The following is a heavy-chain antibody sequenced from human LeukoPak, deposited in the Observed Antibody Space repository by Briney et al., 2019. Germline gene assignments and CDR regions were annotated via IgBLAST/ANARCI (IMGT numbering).Heavy chain of an antibody. CDR3: ARGDDILTGYLTDYYFDY. V-gene: IGHV4-59*01. CDR2: IYYSGST. Sequence: PSETLSLTCTVSGGSISSYYWSWIRQPPGKGLEWIGYIYYSGSTNYNPSLKSRVTISVDTSKNQFSLKLSSVTAADTAVYYCARGDDILTGYLTDYYFDYWGQGTLVTVSS. D-gene: IGHD3-9*01. J-gene: IGHJ4*02. CDR1: GGSISSYY.